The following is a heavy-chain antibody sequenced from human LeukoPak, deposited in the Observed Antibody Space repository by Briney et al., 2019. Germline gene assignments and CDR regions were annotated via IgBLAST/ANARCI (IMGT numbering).Heavy chain of an antibody. J-gene: IGHJ5*02. CDR2: IIPIFGTA. CDR1: GGTLNSYA. Sequence: SVKVSCKASGGTLNSYAISWVRQAPGQGLEWMGRIIPIFGTANHAQNFQGRVTITADRPTSTAYMELSSLKAEDTAVYYCARSHRYCSSASCPINWFDPWGQGTQVTVSS. V-gene: IGHV1-69*06. D-gene: IGHD2-2*01. CDR3: ARSHRYCSSASCPINWFDP.